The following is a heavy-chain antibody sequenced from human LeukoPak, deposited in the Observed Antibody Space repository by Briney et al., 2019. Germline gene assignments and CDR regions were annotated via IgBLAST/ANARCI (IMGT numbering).Heavy chain of an antibody. Sequence: SETLSLTCTVSGGSISSWTYYWGWIRQPPGKGLEWIGTIYYGGTNYYNPSLKSRVTISVDTSKNQFSLNLNSVTAADTAVYYCAYGSNSAADHWGQGTMVTVSS. CDR1: GGSISSWTYY. V-gene: IGHV4-39*01. CDR3: AYGSNSAADH. J-gene: IGHJ4*02. CDR2: IYYGGTN. D-gene: IGHD4-23*01.